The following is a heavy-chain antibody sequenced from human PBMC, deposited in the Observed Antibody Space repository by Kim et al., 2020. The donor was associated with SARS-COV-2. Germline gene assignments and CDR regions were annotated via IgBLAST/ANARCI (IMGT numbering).Heavy chain of an antibody. J-gene: IGHJ5*02. CDR3: AKVLTAPVPAASNWFDP. Sequence: GGSLRLSCAASGFTFSSYAMSWVRQAPGKGLEWVSAISGSGGSTYYADSVKGRFTISRDNSKNTLYLQMNSLRAEDTAVYYCAKVLTAPVPAASNWFDPWGQGTLVTVSS. CDR1: GFTFSSYA. D-gene: IGHD2-2*01. V-gene: IGHV3-23*01. CDR2: ISGSGGST.